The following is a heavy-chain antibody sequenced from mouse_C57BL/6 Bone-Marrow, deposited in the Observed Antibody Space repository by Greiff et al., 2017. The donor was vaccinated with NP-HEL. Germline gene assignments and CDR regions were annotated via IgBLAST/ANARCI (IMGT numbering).Heavy chain of an antibody. Sequence: VQLQQPGAELVKPGASVKLSCKASGYTFTSYWMQWVKQRPGQGLEWIGEIDPSDSYTNYNQKFKGKATLTVDTSSSTAYMQLSSLTSEDSAVYYCARDDYDEGGFAYWGQGTLVTVSA. CDR2: IDPSDSYT. CDR3: ARDDYDEGGFAY. D-gene: IGHD2-4*01. V-gene: IGHV1-50*01. J-gene: IGHJ3*01. CDR1: GYTFTSYW.